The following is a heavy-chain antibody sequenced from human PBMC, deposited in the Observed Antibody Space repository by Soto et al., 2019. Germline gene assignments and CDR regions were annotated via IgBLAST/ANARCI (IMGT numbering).Heavy chain of an antibody. J-gene: IGHJ6*04. CDR1: EFTFSSYA. CDR3: AKERLFEQHSIYYYSGLDF. Sequence: EVRVLESGGGLVQPGGSLTVSCEGSEFTFSSYAISWVPQAPGKGREWVSGISGTGRRTQYADSVKGRFTISRHNSKNMQYLKMNSLRAEDTAVYYCAKERLFEQHSIYYYSGLDFWGKGTTVTVSS. D-gene: IGHD3-9*01. CDR2: ISGTGRRT. V-gene: IGHV3-23*01.